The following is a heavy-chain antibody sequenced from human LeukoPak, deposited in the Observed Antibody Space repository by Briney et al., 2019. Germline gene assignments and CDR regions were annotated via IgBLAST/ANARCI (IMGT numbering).Heavy chain of an antibody. CDR1: GYTFTSYA. CDR2: INAGNGNT. V-gene: IGHV1-3*01. Sequence: ASVKVSCKASGYTFTSYAMHWVRQAPGQRLEWMGWINAGNGNTKYSQKFQGRVTITRDTSASTAYMELSSLRSEDTAVYYCARYEQQLVHFDYWGQGTLVTVSS. J-gene: IGHJ4*02. CDR3: ARYEQQLVHFDY. D-gene: IGHD6-13*01.